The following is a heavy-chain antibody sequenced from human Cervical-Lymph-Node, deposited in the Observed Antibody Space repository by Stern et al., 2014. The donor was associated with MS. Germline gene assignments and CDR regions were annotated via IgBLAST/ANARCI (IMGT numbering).Heavy chain of an antibody. CDR3: ATNTTSSPWFDP. J-gene: IGHJ5*02. Sequence: QLQLQESGPGLVKPSETLSLTCTVSGGSVSSGSYYWSWIRQPPGHRLEWIGSSYYTGSPNYNPYLKSRVTISVDTSKNQFSLKLSSVTAADTAVYYCATNTTSSPWFDPWGQGTLVTVSS. CDR1: GGSVSSGSYY. V-gene: IGHV4-61*01. CDR2: SYYTGSP. D-gene: IGHD6-6*01.